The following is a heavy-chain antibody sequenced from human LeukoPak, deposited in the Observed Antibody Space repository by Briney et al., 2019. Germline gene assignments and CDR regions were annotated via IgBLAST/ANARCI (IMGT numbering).Heavy chain of an antibody. CDR2: IRGSGSDI. J-gene: IGHJ5*02. D-gene: IGHD2-2*01. CDR1: GFTFSDYY. Sequence: GGSLRLSCAASGFTFSDYYMSWIRQAPGKGLECVSYIRGSGSDIYYADSVKGRFTISRDNSKNTLYLQMNSLRAEDTAVYYCAREVRSTSCYCYWFDPWGQGTLVTVSS. V-gene: IGHV3-11*01. CDR3: AREVRSTSCYCYWFDP.